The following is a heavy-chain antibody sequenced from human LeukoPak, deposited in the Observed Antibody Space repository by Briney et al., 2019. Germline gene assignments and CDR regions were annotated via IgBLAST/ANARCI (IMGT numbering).Heavy chain of an antibody. D-gene: IGHD5-12*01. CDR1: GFIFSNYG. CDR3: AKGFSGYDITLDY. CDR2: IRYDGSNSVK. Sequence: GGSLRLSCAASGFIFSNYGMHWVRQAPGKGLEWVAFIRYDGSNSVKDYTDSVKGLFTISRDNSKNTLYLQMNSLRAEDAAVYYCAKGFSGYDITLDYWGQGALVTVSS. V-gene: IGHV3-30*02. J-gene: IGHJ4*02.